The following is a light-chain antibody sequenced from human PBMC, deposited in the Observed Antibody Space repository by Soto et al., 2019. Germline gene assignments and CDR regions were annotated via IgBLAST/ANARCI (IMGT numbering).Light chain of an antibody. CDR1: QGVSTW. CDR2: TAS. CDR3: QQAASFPIT. Sequence: DIQMTQSPSSVSASVGDRVTITCRASQGVSTWLAWYQQKPGKAPNLLIYTASSLQSGVPSRFSGSGSETDFTLTINGLQPEDFATYYCQQAASFPITFGQGTRLEI. V-gene: IGKV1-12*01. J-gene: IGKJ5*01.